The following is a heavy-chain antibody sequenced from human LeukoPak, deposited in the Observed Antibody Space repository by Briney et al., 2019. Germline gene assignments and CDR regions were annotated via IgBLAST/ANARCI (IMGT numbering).Heavy chain of an antibody. D-gene: IGHD2-2*01. J-gene: IGHJ3*02. CDR3: ARETVPAFPFDI. Sequence: MSSETLSLTCAVYGESFSGYYWSWIRQPPGKGLEWIGEINHSGSTNYNPSLKSRVTISVDTSKTQFSLKLSSVTAADTAVYYCARETVPAFPFDIWGQGTMVTVSS. V-gene: IGHV4-34*01. CDR2: INHSGST. CDR1: GESFSGYY.